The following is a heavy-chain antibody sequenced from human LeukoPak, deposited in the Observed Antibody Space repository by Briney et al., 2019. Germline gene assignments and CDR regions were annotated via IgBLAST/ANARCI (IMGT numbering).Heavy chain of an antibody. CDR3: AKVMSSSWYLAFDI. CDR1: GFTFSSCA. Sequence: PGGSLRLSCAASGFTFSSCAMTWVRQAPGKGLEWVSVISGGGGTTYYADSVKGRFTISRDNSKNTLYLQMNSLRAEDTAVYYCAKVMSSSWYLAFDIWGQGTMVTVSS. V-gene: IGHV3-23*01. D-gene: IGHD6-13*01. CDR2: ISGGGGTT. J-gene: IGHJ3*02.